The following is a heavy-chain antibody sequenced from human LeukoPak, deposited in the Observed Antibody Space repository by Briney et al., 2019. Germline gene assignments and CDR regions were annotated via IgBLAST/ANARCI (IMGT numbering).Heavy chain of an antibody. J-gene: IGHJ3*02. CDR1: GGSISSYY. Sequence: SETLSLTCTVSGGSISSYYWSWIRQPPGKGLEWIGYIYYGGSTNYNPSLKSRVTISVDTSKNQFSLKLSSVTAADTAVYYCARSYSSGRRDDAFDIWGQGTMVTVSS. D-gene: IGHD6-19*01. CDR3: ARSYSSGRRDDAFDI. CDR2: IYYGGST. V-gene: IGHV4-59*08.